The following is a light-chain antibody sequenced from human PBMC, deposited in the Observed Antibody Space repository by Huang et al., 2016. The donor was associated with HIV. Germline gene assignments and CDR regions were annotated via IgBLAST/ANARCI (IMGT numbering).Light chain of an antibody. CDR2: GSS. CDR3: QQYNNWLLS. V-gene: IGKV3-15*01. Sequence: IVMTQSPATLSVSPGERVTVSCRANRSVSSNLAWYKQRPGQAPRRLIYGSSTRAPGIPARFSGSGSGTDFSLTISSLQSEDFALYYCQQYNNWLLSFGGGTRVDI. CDR1: RSVSSN. J-gene: IGKJ4*01.